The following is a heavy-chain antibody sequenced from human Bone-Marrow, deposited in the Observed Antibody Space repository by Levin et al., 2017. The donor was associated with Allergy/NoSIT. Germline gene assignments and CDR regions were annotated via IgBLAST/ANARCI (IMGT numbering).Heavy chain of an antibody. CDR2: IYYSGST. D-gene: IGHD2-15*01. J-gene: IGHJ5*02. CDR1: GGSISSSY. CDR3: ARWFPDIVVVVAAPVGWFDP. Sequence: SQTLSLTCTVSGGSISSSYWSWIRQPPGKGLEWIGYIYYSGSTNYNPSLKSRVTISVDTSKNQFSLKLSSVTAADTAVYYCARWFPDIVVVVAAPVGWFDPWGQGTLVTVSS. V-gene: IGHV4-59*01.